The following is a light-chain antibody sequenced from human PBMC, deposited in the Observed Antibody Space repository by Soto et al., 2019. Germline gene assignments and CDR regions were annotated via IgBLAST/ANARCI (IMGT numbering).Light chain of an antibody. J-gene: IGLJ1*01. Sequence: QSVLTQPASVSGSPGQSITISCTGTSSDVGGYNYVSWYQQHPGKAPKLMIYEVNNRPSGVSNRFSGSKSGNTASLTISGIQAEDEDDYYCNSYTSSTTYVFGPGTKLTVL. CDR1: SSDVGGYNY. V-gene: IGLV2-14*01. CDR2: EVN. CDR3: NSYTSSTTYV.